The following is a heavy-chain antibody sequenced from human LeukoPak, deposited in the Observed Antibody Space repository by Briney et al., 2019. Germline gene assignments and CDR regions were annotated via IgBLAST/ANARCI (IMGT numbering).Heavy chain of an antibody. CDR3: ARAINYYDSTGYYPYFDY. Sequence: PSETLSLTCTVSGGSISSYYWNWIRQAAGKGLEWIGRIKTCESTNYNPSLKSRVTMSVDTSKNQFSLMLRSVTAAETAVYYCARAINYYDSTGYYPYFDYWGQGTLVTVSS. CDR1: GGSISSYY. J-gene: IGHJ4*02. D-gene: IGHD3-22*01. CDR2: IKTCEST. V-gene: IGHV4-4*07.